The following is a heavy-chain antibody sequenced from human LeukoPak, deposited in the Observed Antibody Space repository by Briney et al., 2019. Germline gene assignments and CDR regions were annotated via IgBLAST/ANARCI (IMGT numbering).Heavy chain of an antibody. CDR1: GFTFSSYW. Sequence: GGSPRLSCAASGFTFSSYWMSWVRQAPGKGLEWVANIKQDGSEKYYVVSVKGRFTISRDNAKNSLYLQMNSLRAEDTAVYYCARDLSTGYYYYYYGMDVWGQGTTVTVSS. D-gene: IGHD4-11*01. J-gene: IGHJ6*02. V-gene: IGHV3-7*01. CDR2: IKQDGSEK. CDR3: ARDLSTGYYYYYYGMDV.